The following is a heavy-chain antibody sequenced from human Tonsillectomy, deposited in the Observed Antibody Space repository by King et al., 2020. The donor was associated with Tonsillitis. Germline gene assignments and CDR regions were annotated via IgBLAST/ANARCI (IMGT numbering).Heavy chain of an antibody. D-gene: IGHD3-10*01. Sequence: VQLQQWGAGLLKPSETLSLTCAVYGGSFSGYYWSWIRQPPGKGLEWIGKINHSGSTNYNPSLKSRVTISVDTSKNQFSLKLSSVTAADTAVYYCAVLTWGVLSEGAWGQGTLVTVSS. V-gene: IGHV4-34*01. CDR1: GGSFSGYY. CDR3: AVLTWGVLSEGA. CDR2: INHSGST. J-gene: IGHJ5*02.